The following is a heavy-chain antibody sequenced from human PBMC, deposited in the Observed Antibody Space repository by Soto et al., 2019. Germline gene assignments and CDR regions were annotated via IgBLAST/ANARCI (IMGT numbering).Heavy chain of an antibody. D-gene: IGHD2-15*01. V-gene: IGHV3-23*01. Sequence: EVQLLESGGGLVQPGGSLRLSCAASGFTFSSYAMSWVRQAPGKGLEWVSAISGSGGSTYYADSVKGRFTIPRDNSKNTLYLQMNSLRGEDTAVYYCAKGSEPVVVVAAPNYWGQGTLVTVSS. CDR3: AKGSEPVVVVAAPNY. CDR2: ISGSGGST. CDR1: GFTFSSYA. J-gene: IGHJ4*02.